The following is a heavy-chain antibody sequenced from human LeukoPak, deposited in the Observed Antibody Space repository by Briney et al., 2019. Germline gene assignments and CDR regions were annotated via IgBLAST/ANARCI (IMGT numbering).Heavy chain of an antibody. Sequence: PGGSLRLSCAATGFTSVNYAMSWVRQAPGKGLECVSTMSGSGSITRYADSVKGRFIISRDNSKNTLYLQMNSLRAEDTAIYYCAKGPWDLPHAFDIWGLGTMVTVSS. CDR2: MSGSGSIT. CDR3: AKGPWDLPHAFDI. V-gene: IGHV3-23*01. D-gene: IGHD1-26*01. CDR1: GFTSVNYA. J-gene: IGHJ3*02.